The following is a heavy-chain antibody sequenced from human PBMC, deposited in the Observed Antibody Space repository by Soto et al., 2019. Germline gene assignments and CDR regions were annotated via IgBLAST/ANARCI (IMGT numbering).Heavy chain of an antibody. V-gene: IGHV1-18*01. J-gene: IGHJ4*02. D-gene: IGHD1-26*01. CDR1: GYTFTSYG. CDR2: ISAYNSNI. CDR3: ARDRLGATGDY. Sequence: QVQLVQSGAEVKKPGASVKVSCKASGYTFTSYGISWVRQTPGQGLEWMGWISAYNSNINYAQKLQGRVTMTTDTSTSTAYRELRSLRSDDTAVYFCARDRLGATGDYWGQGTLVTVSS.